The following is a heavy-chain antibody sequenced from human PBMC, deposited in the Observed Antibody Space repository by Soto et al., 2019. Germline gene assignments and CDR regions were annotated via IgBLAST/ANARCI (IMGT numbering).Heavy chain of an antibody. CDR3: AFHSGYDSSFYYYYYMDV. V-gene: IGHV1-3*01. CDR1: GYTFTSYA. CDR2: INAGNGNT. J-gene: IGHJ6*03. D-gene: IGHD5-12*01. Sequence: ASVKVSCKASGYTFTSYAMHWVRQAPGQRLEWMGWINAGNGNTKYSQKFQGRVTITRDTSASTAYMELSSLISEDTAVYYCAFHSGYDSSFYYYYYMDVWGKGTTVTVSS.